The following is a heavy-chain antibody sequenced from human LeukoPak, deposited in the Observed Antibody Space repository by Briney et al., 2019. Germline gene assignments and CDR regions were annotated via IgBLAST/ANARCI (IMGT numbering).Heavy chain of an antibody. CDR2: IKQDGSEK. V-gene: IGHV3-7*04. CDR1: GFTFSSYW. CDR3: ARVDYGDYIVNFDY. J-gene: IGHJ4*02. D-gene: IGHD4-17*01. Sequence: GGSLRLSCAASGFTFSSYWMSWVRQAPGKGLERVANIKQDGSEKYYVDSVKGRFTISRDNAKNSLYLQMNSLRAEDTAVYYCARVDYGDYIVNFDYWGQGTLVTVSS.